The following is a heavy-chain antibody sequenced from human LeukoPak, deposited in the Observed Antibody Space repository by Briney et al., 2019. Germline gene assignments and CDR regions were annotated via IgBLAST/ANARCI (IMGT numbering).Heavy chain of an antibody. Sequence: GGSLRLSCAASGFTFSSYRMHWVRQAPGKGLVWVSLIKTDGGSTSYAASVKGRFTISRDNAKNTLYLLMNSLRAEDTAVYYCARDEGTYGMDIWGQGTTVTVSS. CDR2: IKTDGGST. D-gene: IGHD1-1*01. V-gene: IGHV3-74*01. CDR3: ARDEGTYGMDI. J-gene: IGHJ6*02. CDR1: GFTFSSYR.